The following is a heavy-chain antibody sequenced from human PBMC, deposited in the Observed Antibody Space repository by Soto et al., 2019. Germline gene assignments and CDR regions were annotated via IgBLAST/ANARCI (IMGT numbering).Heavy chain of an antibody. CDR2: IIPIFGTA. V-gene: IGHV1-69*13. Sequence: SVKVSCKASGGTFSSYAISWVRQAPGQGLEWMGGIIPIFGTASYAQKFQGRVTITADESTSTAYMELSSLRSEDTAVYYCARDWSSIVVVPAPAHYYYYGMDVWGQGTTVTVSS. D-gene: IGHD2-2*01. J-gene: IGHJ6*02. CDR1: GGTFSSYA. CDR3: ARDWSSIVVVPAPAHYYYYGMDV.